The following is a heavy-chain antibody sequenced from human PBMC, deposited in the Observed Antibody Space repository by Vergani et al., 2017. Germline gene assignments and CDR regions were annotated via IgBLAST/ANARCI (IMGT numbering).Heavy chain of an antibody. V-gene: IGHV3-21*01. CDR3: ARDLRGYVPFDL. Sequence: EVQLVESGGGLVRPGGSLRLSCAASGFDFNSYSMNWIRQAPGKGLEWVASISSQTDYIFYADALRGRFTISRDNAAQSLFLQMSSLRAEDTGVYFCARDLRGYVPFDLWGQGTRVTIS. CDR1: GFDFNSYS. J-gene: IGHJ4*02. D-gene: IGHD6-25*01. CDR2: ISSQTDYI.